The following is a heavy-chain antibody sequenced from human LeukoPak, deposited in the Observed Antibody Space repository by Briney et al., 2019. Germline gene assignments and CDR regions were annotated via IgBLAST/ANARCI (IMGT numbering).Heavy chain of an antibody. D-gene: IGHD3/OR15-3a*01. CDR2: NSSSSNTI. CDR3: ARDFPEGLGYYYGMDV. J-gene: IGHJ6*02. CDR1: GFTLSSYS. V-gene: IGHV3-48*02. Sequence: RSGGALRLSCAASGFTLSSYSMNWVRQAPGKGVEWVSYNSSSSNTIYYAHSVKGRFTISRDNAKNSLYLQMNSLRDEDTAVYYCARDFPEGLGYYYGMDVWGQGTTVTVSS.